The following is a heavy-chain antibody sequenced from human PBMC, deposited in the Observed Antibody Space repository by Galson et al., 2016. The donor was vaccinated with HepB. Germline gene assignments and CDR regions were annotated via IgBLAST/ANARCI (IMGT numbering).Heavy chain of an antibody. Sequence: SLRLSCAASGLTFTNAWMSWVRQAPGKGLEWVGRIRGKSDGGTTDYAAAVKGRFTISRDDSKNTLYLQMSSLTTEDTAVYYCTARAAKGGQGTLVTVSS. D-gene: IGHD2-15*01. J-gene: IGHJ4*02. CDR1: GLTFTNAW. CDR3: TARAAK. CDR2: IRGKSDGGTT. V-gene: IGHV3-15*01.